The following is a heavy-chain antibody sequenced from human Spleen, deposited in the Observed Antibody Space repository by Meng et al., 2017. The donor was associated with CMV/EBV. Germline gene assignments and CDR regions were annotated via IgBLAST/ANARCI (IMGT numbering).Heavy chain of an antibody. CDR3: ARGRSSSFV. V-gene: IGHV3-21*01. D-gene: IGHD6-6*01. Sequence: GGSLRLSCAASGFTFSSYSMNWVRQAPGKGLKWVSSISSDSTSIYYADSVKGRFSVSRDNAKNTLYLQMNSLRAEDTAVYYCARGRSSSFVWGQGTLVTVSS. J-gene: IGHJ4*02. CDR2: ISSDSTSI. CDR1: GFTFSSYS.